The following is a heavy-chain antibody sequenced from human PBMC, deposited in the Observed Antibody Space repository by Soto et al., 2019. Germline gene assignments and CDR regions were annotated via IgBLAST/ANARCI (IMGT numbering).Heavy chain of an antibody. CDR1: GGTFSSYA. D-gene: IGHD1-7*01. Sequence: QVQLVQSGAEVKKPGSSVKVSCKASGGTFSSYAISWVRQAPGQGLEWMGGIIPIFGTANYAQKFQGRVTITADESTSTAYMELSSLRSDDTAVYYCARDHESRVLNWNYFPFDYWGQGTLVTVSS. CDR2: IIPIFGTA. J-gene: IGHJ4*02. V-gene: IGHV1-69*01. CDR3: ARDHESRVLNWNYFPFDY.